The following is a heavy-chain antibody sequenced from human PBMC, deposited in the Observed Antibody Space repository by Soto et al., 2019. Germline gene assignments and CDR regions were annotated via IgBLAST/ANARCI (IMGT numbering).Heavy chain of an antibody. CDR3: ARGRGDAGYDL. CDR2: ITTTSSYR. V-gene: IGHV3-11*05. CDR1: GFVFSDFY. Sequence: HVQLVESGGDLVKPGGSLRLSCVASGFVFSDFYMSWVRQAPGKGLEWVSYITTTSSYRNHADSVKGRFTISRDNAESSLYLQMNSLRADDTAVYYCARGRGDAGYDLWGQGTLVTVSS. J-gene: IGHJ4*02. D-gene: IGHD5-12*01.